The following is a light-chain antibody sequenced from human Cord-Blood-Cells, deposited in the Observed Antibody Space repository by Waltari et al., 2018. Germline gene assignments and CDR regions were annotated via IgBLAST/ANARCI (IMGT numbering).Light chain of an antibody. Sequence: TQSPLSLPVTPGEPASISCTGTSSDVGGYNYVSWYQQHPGKAPKLMIYDVSKRPSGVSNRFSGSKSGSTASLTISGLQAEDEADYYCSSYTSSSTYVFGTGTKVTVL. CDR2: DVS. CDR3: SSYTSSSTYV. J-gene: IGLJ1*01. CDR1: SSDVGGYNY. V-gene: IGLV2-14*01.